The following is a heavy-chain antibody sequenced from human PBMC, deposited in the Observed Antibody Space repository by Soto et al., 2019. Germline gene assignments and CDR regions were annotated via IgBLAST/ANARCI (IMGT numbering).Heavy chain of an antibody. CDR2: IYYSGTT. V-gene: IGHV4-31*11. CDR3: ARTLTTGNWFDP. Sequence: SETLSLTCAVSGGSISSGDYFWTWIRQHPGKGLEWIGYIYYSGTTYYNSSFKSRVDISVDTSKNQFSLKLSSVTAADTAVYYCARTLTTGNWFDPWGQGIPVTVSS. CDR1: GGSISSGDYF. D-gene: IGHD4-4*01. J-gene: IGHJ5*02.